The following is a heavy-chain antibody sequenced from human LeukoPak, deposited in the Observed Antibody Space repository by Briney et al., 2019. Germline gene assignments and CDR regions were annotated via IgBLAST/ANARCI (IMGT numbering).Heavy chain of an antibody. Sequence: ASVKVSCKASGYTFTGYYMHWVRQAPGQGLEWMGWINPNSGGTNYAQKFQGRVTMTRDTSISTAYMELSRLRSDDTAVYYCARGKPSSPNLKYSGSYYGYWGQGTLVTVSS. D-gene: IGHD1-26*01. V-gene: IGHV1-2*02. CDR1: GYTFTGYY. CDR2: INPNSGGT. CDR3: ARGKPSSPNLKYSGSYYGY. J-gene: IGHJ4*02.